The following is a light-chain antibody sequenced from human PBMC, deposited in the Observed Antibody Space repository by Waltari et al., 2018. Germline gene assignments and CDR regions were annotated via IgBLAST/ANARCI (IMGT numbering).Light chain of an antibody. Sequence: QSALTQPRPVSGSPGQPVTIPCTGTSSDVGGYNYVSWYPQHPGKAPKLMIYDVTKRPSGVPDRFSGSKSGNTASLTISGLQAEDEADYYCCSYAGSYTFVFGTGTKVTVL. V-gene: IGLV2-11*01. CDR2: DVT. CDR1: SSDVGGYNY. CDR3: CSYAGSYTFV. J-gene: IGLJ1*01.